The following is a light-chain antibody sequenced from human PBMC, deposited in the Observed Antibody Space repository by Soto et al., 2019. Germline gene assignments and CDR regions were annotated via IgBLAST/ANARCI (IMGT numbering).Light chain of an antibody. J-gene: IGKJ2*01. V-gene: IGKV4-1*01. CDR2: WAS. Sequence: DIVMTQSPDSLAVSLGERATINCKSSQSVLFSSNNQNYLAWYQQKPGQSPRLLIYWASTRESGVPDRFSGSGSGTDFTLTISSLQAEDVAVYYCQHYGASPKYTFGQGTKLEIK. CDR1: QSVLFSSNNQNY. CDR3: QHYGASPKYT.